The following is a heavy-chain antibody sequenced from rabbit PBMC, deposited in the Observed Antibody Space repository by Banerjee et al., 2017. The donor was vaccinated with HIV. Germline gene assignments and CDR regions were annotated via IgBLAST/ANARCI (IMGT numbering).Heavy chain of an antibody. CDR1: GFSFSSSYY. Sequence: QSLEESGGDLVKPGASLTLTCTASGFSFSSSYYMCWVRQAPGKGLEWIACIGAGSGDSTYYASGAKGRFTISRTSSTTVTLQMTSLTAADTATYFCARYAGYGGYIPINPWGQGTLVTVS. CDR2: IGAGSGDST. V-gene: IGHV1S40*01. CDR3: ARYAGYGGYIPINP. D-gene: IGHD7-1*01. J-gene: IGHJ3*01.